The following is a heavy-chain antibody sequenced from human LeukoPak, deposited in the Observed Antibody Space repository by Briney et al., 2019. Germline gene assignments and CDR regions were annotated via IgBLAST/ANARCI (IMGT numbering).Heavy chain of an antibody. Sequence: GGSLRLSCAASEFTFSTYSMNWVRQAPGKGLEWVSSISSSSKYIYYADSVKGRFTISRDNAKNLLYLQMNSLRAEDTAVYFCARLSSWVFEIWGQGTMVTVSS. CDR2: ISSSSKYI. CDR1: EFTFSTYS. V-gene: IGHV3-21*01. J-gene: IGHJ3*02. CDR3: ARLSSWVFEI. D-gene: IGHD3-16*01.